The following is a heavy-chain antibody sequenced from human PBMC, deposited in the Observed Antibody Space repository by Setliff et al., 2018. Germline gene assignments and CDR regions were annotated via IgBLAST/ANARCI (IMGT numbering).Heavy chain of an antibody. CDR3: AKGRLGGHHGWFDP. D-gene: IGHD3-16*01. V-gene: IGHV3-23*01. Sequence: PGGSLRLSCAASGFTFTSYAMTWVRQAPGKGLEWVSIVSGAGDFTYYADSVKGRFTISRDNSKNTLFLQMNSLRAEDTAVYYCAKGRLGGHHGWFDPWGQGTLVTVSS. CDR1: GFTFTSYA. CDR2: VSGAGDFT. J-gene: IGHJ5*02.